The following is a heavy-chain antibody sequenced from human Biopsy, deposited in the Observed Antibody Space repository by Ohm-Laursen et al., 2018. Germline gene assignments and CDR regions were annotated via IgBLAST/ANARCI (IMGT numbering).Heavy chain of an antibody. CDR1: GDSISTSTTYY. CDR3: ARHPTGFWFDP. Sequence: GTQSLTCTVSGDSISTSTTYYWAWLRQPPGKGLEWIGSIYNSETTFYNPSLKSRVAISVGTSTNQFSLKVSSVTAADTALYYCARHPTGFWFDPWGHGTLVTVSS. V-gene: IGHV4-39*01. J-gene: IGHJ5*02. CDR2: IYNSETT.